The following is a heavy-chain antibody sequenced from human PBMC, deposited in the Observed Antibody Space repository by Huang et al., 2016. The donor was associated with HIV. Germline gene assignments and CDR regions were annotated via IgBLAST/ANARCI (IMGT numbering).Heavy chain of an antibody. CDR3: ARERGLAGADY. Sequence: EVQLVESGGGLVQPGGSLRLSCAASGFTFDTYWMGWVRQAPGQGLVWVANIKSDGSEKYFVESLKGRFTISRDNARNLLYLQMNSLRVEDTAVYYCARERGLAGADYWGQGTLVTVSS. CDR2: IKSDGSEK. V-gene: IGHV3-7*01. J-gene: IGHJ4*02. CDR1: GFTFDTYW. D-gene: IGHD6-13*01.